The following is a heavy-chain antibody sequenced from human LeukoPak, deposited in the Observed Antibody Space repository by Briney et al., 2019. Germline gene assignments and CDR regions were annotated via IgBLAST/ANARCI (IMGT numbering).Heavy chain of an antibody. V-gene: IGHV4-34*01. CDR1: GVSFSGYY. Sequence: PSETLSLTCAVYGVSFSGYYWSWIRQPPGKGLEWIGEINHSGSANYNPSLKSRVTISVDTSKNQFSLKLSSVTAADTAVYYCARGWNYYDSSGYYPPYYFDYWGQGTLVTVSS. D-gene: IGHD3-22*01. CDR3: ARGWNYYDSSGYYPPYYFDY. J-gene: IGHJ4*02. CDR2: INHSGSA.